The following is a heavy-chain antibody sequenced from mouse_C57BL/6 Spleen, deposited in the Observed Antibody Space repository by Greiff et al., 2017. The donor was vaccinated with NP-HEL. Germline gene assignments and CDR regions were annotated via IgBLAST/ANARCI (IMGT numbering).Heavy chain of an antibody. CDR3: ARDGITTVEAYYFDY. J-gene: IGHJ2*01. CDR2: IYPSDSET. CDR1: GYTFTSYW. V-gene: IGHV1-61*01. D-gene: IGHD1-1*01. Sequence: QVQLQQPGAELVRPGSSVKLSCKASGYTFTSYWMDWVKQRPGQGLEWIGNIYPSDSETHYNQKFKDKATLTVDKSSSTAYMQIRSLTSEDSAVYYCARDGITTVEAYYFDYWGQGTTLTVSS.